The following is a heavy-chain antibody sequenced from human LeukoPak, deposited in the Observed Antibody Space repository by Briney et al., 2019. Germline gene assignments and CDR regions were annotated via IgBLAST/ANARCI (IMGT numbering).Heavy chain of an antibody. Sequence: SETLSLTCTVSGYSISSGYYWGWIRQPPGKGLEWIGSIYHSGSTYYNPSLKSRVTISVDTSKNQFSLKLSSVTAADTAVYYCARQVKTYYYDSSGYWDYWGQGTLVTVSS. CDR3: ARQVKTYYYDSSGYWDY. D-gene: IGHD3-22*01. J-gene: IGHJ4*02. CDR1: GYSISSGYY. V-gene: IGHV4-38-2*02. CDR2: IYHSGST.